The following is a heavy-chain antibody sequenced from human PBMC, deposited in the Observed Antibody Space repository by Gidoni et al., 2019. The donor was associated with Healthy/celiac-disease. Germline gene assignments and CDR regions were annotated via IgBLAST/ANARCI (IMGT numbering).Heavy chain of an antibody. Sequence: QVQLQQWGAGLLKPSETLSLTCAVYGGSFSGYYWSWIRQPPGKGLEWIGEINHSGSTNYNPSLKSRVTISVDTSKNQFSLKLSSVTAADTAVYYCAREEATIFGLACFDYWGQGTLVTVSS. CDR1: GGSFSGYY. V-gene: IGHV4-34*01. D-gene: IGHD3-3*01. CDR3: AREEATIFGLACFDY. CDR2: INHSGST. J-gene: IGHJ4*02.